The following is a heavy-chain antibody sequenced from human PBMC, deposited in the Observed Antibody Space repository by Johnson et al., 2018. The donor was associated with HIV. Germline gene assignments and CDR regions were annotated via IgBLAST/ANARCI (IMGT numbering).Heavy chain of an antibody. D-gene: IGHD5-12*01. CDR3: ARGGGGYAYDAFDI. Sequence: EVQLVESGGGLVQPGRSLRLSCAASGFTFDDYAMHWVRQAPGKGMEWVSGINWNSGSICYADSVKGRFTISRDNAKNSLYLQMNSLRAEDTAVYYCARGGGGYAYDAFDIWGQGTMVTVSS. CDR1: GFTFDDYA. CDR2: INWNSGSI. V-gene: IGHV3-9*01. J-gene: IGHJ3*02.